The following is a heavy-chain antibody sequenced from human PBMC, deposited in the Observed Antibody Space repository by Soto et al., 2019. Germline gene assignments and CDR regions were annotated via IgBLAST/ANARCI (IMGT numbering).Heavy chain of an antibody. V-gene: IGHV4-34*01. Sequence: QVQLHQWGAGLLKPSETLSLTCSVYGESFSGFFWTWVRLPPGQGLEWIGEMNRGGSSNYNPSLMSRVTISVDASKNQFSLTLTSVTAADTGVYFCARRIPGYRHYMDVWGKGTTVTVSS. J-gene: IGHJ6*03. CDR1: GESFSGFF. CDR3: ARRIPGYRHYMDV. D-gene: IGHD3-16*02. CDR2: MNRGGSS.